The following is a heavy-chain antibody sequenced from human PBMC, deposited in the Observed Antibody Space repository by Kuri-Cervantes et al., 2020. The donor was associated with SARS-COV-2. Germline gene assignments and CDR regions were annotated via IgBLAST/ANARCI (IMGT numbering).Heavy chain of an antibody. Sequence: GKSLKISCAASGFTFSNAWMSWVRQAPGKGLEWVGRIKSKTDGGTTDYAAPVKGRFTISRDDSKNTLYLQMNSQKTEDTAVYHCTTEDGDYVSLDYWGQGTLVTVSS. CDR3: TTEDGDYVSLDY. V-gene: IGHV3-15*01. D-gene: IGHD4-17*01. CDR1: GFTFSNAW. J-gene: IGHJ4*02. CDR2: IKSKTDGGTT.